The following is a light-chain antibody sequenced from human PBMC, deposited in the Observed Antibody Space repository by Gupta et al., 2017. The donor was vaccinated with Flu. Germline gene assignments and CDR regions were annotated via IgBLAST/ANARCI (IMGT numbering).Light chain of an antibody. V-gene: IGLV2-8*01. Sequence: ALTQPPSASGSPGQSVAISCTGTSSDIGGNNYVSWYQQYPGKAPKLVIYEVSKRPSGVPDRFSGSKSGNTASLTVSGLRAEDEADYYCCSYGVNDVFGTGTKVTVL. CDR2: EVS. CDR3: CSYGVNDV. J-gene: IGLJ1*01. CDR1: SSDIGGNNY.